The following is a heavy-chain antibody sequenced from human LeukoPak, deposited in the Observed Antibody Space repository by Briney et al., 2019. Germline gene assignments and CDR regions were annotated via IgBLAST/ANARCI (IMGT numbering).Heavy chain of an antibody. Sequence: AGGSLRLSCAASGFTFSSYAMHWDRQAPGKGLEWVAVISYDGSNKYYADSVKGRFTISRDNSKNTLYLQMNSLRAEDTAVYYCARGLIAFDFDYWGQGTLVTVSS. D-gene: IGHD2/OR15-2a*01. CDR3: ARGLIAFDFDY. V-gene: IGHV3-30-3*01. J-gene: IGHJ4*02. CDR1: GFTFSSYA. CDR2: ISYDGSNK.